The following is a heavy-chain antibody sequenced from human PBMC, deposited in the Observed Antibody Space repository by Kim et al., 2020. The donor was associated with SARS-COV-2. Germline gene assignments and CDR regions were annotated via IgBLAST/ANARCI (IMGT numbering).Heavy chain of an antibody. Sequence: FQGRVTITADESTSTAYMELSSLRSEDTAVYYCARGAIFGVVFYYYGMDVWGQGTTVTVSS. D-gene: IGHD3-3*01. J-gene: IGHJ6*02. V-gene: IGHV1-69*01. CDR3: ARGAIFGVVFYYYGMDV.